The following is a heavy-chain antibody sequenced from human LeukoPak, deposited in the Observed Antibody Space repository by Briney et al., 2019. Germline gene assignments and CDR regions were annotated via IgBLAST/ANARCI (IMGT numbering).Heavy chain of an antibody. CDR2: ISGSGGST. D-gene: IGHD2-15*01. Sequence: TGGSLRLSCAASGFTFSSYAMSWVRQAPGKGLEWVSAISGSGGSTYYADSVKGRFTISRDNSKNTLYLQMNSLRAEDTAVYHCAKGGLVVVDYGMDVWGQGTTVTVSS. CDR3: AKGGLVVVDYGMDV. CDR1: GFTFSSYA. J-gene: IGHJ6*02. V-gene: IGHV3-23*01.